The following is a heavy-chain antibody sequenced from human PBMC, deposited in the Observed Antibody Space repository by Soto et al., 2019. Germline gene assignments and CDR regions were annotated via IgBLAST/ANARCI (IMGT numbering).Heavy chain of an antibody. CDR2: INAGNGNT. V-gene: IGHV1-3*01. CDR1: GYTFTNYA. Sequence: QVQVVQSGAELKKPGASVKVSCKASGYTFTNYAMHWVRQATGQRLEWMGWINAGNGNTKYSQKFKGRVTITRDTSARTAYVELSSLGSDDTAVYYCARAGYCSSTSWSDAFYIWGQGTLVTVSS. D-gene: IGHD2-2*01. CDR3: ARAGYCSSTSWSDAFYI. J-gene: IGHJ3*02.